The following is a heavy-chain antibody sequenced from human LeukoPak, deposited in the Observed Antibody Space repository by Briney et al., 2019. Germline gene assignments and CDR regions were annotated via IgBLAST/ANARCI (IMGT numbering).Heavy chain of an antibody. CDR3: ARGIAAAGKD. CDR2: INHSGST. V-gene: IGHV4-34*01. CDR1: GGSFSGYY. J-gene: IGHJ4*02. Sequence: SETLSLTCAVYGGSFSGYYWSWIRQPPGKGLEWIGEINHSGSTSYNPSLKSRVTISVDTSKNQFSLKLSSVTAADTAVYYCARGIAAAGKDWGQGTLVTVSS. D-gene: IGHD6-13*01.